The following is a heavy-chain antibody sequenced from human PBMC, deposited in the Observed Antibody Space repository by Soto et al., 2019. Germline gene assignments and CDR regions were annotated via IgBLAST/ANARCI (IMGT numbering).Heavy chain of an antibody. CDR1: GFTFAHFA. V-gene: IGHV3-49*03. CDR2: ITSKRYGGTA. Sequence: EVQLVESGGGLAQPGRSLRLSCTSSGFTFAHFALTWFRQAPGRGLECVGFITSKRYGGTAEYAASVKGRFTISRDDSKSIAYLQMDSLKTEDTGIYYCARLPPNNYGWGTYPFDFWGQGARVTVSS. CDR3: ARLPPNNYGWGTYPFDF. J-gene: IGHJ4*02. D-gene: IGHD3-10*01.